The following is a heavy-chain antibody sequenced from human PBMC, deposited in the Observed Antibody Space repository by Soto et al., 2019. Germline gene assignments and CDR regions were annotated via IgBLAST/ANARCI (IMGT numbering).Heavy chain of an antibody. CDR2: IIPIFGTA. Sequence: QVQLVQSGAEVKKPGSSVKVSCKASGGTFSSYAISWVRQAPGQGLEWMGGIIPIFGTANYAQKFQGRVTITADESTSKAYMELSSLRSEDTAVYYCASSAQKDIVVVPAAMRYYYYGMDVWGQGTTVTVSS. CDR1: GGTFSSYA. CDR3: ASSAQKDIVVVPAAMRYYYYGMDV. V-gene: IGHV1-69*01. J-gene: IGHJ6*02. D-gene: IGHD2-2*01.